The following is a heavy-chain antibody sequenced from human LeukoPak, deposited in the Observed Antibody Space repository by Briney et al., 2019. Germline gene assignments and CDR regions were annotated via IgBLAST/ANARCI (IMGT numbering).Heavy chain of an antibody. V-gene: IGHV4-59*12. CDR1: GGSISSYY. CDR2: ISYSGKT. CDR3: ARALFPGADYYYYMDV. J-gene: IGHJ6*03. Sequence: SETLSLTCTVSGGSISSYYWSWIRQPPGKGLEWIGYISYSGKTNYNPSLKSRVTMSVDTSNNQFSLNLSSVTAADTAVYYCARALFPGADYYYYMDVWGKGTTVTVSS. D-gene: IGHD1-26*01.